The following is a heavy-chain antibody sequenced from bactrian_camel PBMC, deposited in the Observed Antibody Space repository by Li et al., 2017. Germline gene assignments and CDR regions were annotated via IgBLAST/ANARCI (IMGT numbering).Heavy chain of an antibody. CDR2: IHTTTDST. D-gene: IGHD6*01. V-gene: IGHV3S32*01. CDR3: AAGGVPYGGRCDLDPNAFGY. CDR1: GYTVATGY. Sequence: VQLVESGGGSVQAGGSLRLSCAASGYTVATGYMAWFRQAPGKEREGVVAIHTTTDSTFYADSVKGRFTISQDSGKHTVYLQMNSLKPDDTAMYYCAAGGVPYGGRCDLDPNAFGYWGQGTQVTV. J-gene: IGHJ6*01.